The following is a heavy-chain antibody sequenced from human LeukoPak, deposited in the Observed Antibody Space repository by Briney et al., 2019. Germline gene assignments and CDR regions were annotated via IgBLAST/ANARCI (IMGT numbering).Heavy chain of an antibody. CDR2: IYSGGST. J-gene: IGHJ6*02. CDR1: GFTVSSNY. D-gene: IGHD3-22*01. V-gene: IGHV3-66*01. CDR3: ARSLYYYDSSGYYSYGMDV. Sequence: PGGSLRLSCAASGFTVSSNYMSWVRQAPGKGLEWVSVIYSGGSTYYADSVKGRFTISRDNSKNTLYLQMNSLRAGDTAVYYCARSLYYYDSSGYYSYGMDVWGQGTTVTVSS.